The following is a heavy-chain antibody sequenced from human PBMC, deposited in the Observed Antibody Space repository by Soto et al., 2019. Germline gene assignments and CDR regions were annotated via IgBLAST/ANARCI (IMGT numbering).Heavy chain of an antibody. CDR3: ARHCGGHY. V-gene: IGHV4-59*08. Sequence: QVQLQESGPGLVKPSETLSLTCTVSGGSIGSHYWSWIRPPPGEGLEWIGRASYSGSPSYNPSLRIRVTISGGTSKNQFSLKLSSVTAEDSAVYYCARHCGGHYWGQGILVTVSS. CDR2: ASYSGSP. J-gene: IGHJ4*02. CDR1: GGSIGSHY. D-gene: IGHD2-21*01.